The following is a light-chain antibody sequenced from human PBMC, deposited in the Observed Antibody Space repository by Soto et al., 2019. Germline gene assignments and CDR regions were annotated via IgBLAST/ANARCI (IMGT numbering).Light chain of an antibody. CDR1: QDIRND. CDR2: AAS. Sequence: DIQMTQSPSSLSASVGDRVTITGRSSQDIRNDLGWYQQKPGKAPKRLIYAASKLESGVPSRFSGSGSGTEFTLTISSLQPDDFATYYCQHYNSYSEAFGQGTKVAIK. V-gene: IGKV1-17*01. J-gene: IGKJ1*01. CDR3: QHYNSYSEA.